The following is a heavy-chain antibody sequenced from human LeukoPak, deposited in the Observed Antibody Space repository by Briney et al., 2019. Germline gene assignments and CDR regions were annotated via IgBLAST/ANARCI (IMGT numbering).Heavy chain of an antibody. CDR3: ARHGSTFGGN. J-gene: IGHJ4*02. CDR2: IYYSGST. CDR1: GGSISSSSYY. D-gene: IGHD3-10*01. Sequence: PSQTLSLTCTVSGGSISSSSYYWGWIRQPPGKGLEWIGSIYYSGSTYYNPSLKSRVTISVDTSKNQFSLKLSSVTAADTAVYYCARHGSTFGGNWGQGTLVTVSS. V-gene: IGHV4-39*07.